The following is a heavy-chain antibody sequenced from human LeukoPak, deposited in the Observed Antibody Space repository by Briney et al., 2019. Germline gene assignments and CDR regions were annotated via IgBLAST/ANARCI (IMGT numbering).Heavy chain of an antibody. CDR1: GGSINNHY. CDR3: TRDRKYCDDSGGYSPSYCYGMDV. Sequence: SETLSLTCTVSGGSINNHYWSWIRQSPGTGLEWIGYVYSSGSTKYNPSLESRVTISVDTSKNQFSLRLSSVTAADTAVYYCTRDRKYCDDSGGYSPSYCYGMDVWGQGTTVAVSS. J-gene: IGHJ6*02. CDR2: VYSSGST. V-gene: IGHV4-59*11. D-gene: IGHD3-22*01.